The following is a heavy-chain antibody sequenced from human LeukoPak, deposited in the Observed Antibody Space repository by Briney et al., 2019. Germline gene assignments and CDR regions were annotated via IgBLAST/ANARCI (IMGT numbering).Heavy chain of an antibody. CDR2: IIPIFGTA. Sequence: SVTVSCKASGGTFSSYAISWVRQAPGQGLEWMGGIIPIFGTANYAQKFQGRVTITTDESTSTAYMELSSLRSEDTAVYYCARGKSLHEDYFDYWGQGTLVTVSS. J-gene: IGHJ4*02. D-gene: IGHD1-26*01. V-gene: IGHV1-69*05. CDR3: ARGKSLHEDYFDY. CDR1: GGTFSSYA.